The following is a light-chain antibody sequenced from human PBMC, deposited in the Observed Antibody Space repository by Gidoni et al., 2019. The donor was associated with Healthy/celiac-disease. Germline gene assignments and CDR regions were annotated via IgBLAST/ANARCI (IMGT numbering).Light chain of an antibody. Sequence: RGMTQSPATLSVSTGDRATLSYRASQRVSSYFAWYQQKPGQAPRLLIYGASTRATGIPARFSGSGSGTESTLTISSLQSEDFAVYYCQQYNSSPETFGQGTKLEIK. V-gene: IGKV3-15*01. CDR1: QRVSSY. J-gene: IGKJ2*01. CDR3: QQYNSSPET. CDR2: GAS.